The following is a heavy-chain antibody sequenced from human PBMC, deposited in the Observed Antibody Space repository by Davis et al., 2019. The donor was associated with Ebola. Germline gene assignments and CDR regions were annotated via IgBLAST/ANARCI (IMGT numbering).Heavy chain of an antibody. V-gene: IGHV1-18*04. CDR3: AREGNYYDSSGPLGFDP. CDR2: INPHNGNT. J-gene: IGHJ5*02. D-gene: IGHD3-22*01. Sequence: ASVKVSCKTSGYTFTNYGITWVRQAPGQGLEWMGWINPHNGNTNYAQNVQGRVTMTTDTSTSTAYMEVGTLRSDDTAVYYCAREGNYYDSSGPLGFDPWGQGTLVTVSS. CDR1: GYTFTNYG.